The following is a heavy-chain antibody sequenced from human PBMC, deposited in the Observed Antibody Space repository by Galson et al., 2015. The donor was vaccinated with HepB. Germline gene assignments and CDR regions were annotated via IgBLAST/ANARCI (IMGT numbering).Heavy chain of an antibody. CDR1: GFTFSNYA. Sequence: SVRLSCAASGFTFSNYAITWVRQAPGQGLEWVSAISDSGDSTYYAESVRGRFTITRDNSKNTLYLQMNGLTADDTAVYFCAKEAAPGSGSRDFDDWGQGTLVTVSS. D-gene: IGHD6-19*01. J-gene: IGHJ4*02. V-gene: IGHV3-23*01. CDR2: ISDSGDST. CDR3: AKEAAPGSGSRDFDD.